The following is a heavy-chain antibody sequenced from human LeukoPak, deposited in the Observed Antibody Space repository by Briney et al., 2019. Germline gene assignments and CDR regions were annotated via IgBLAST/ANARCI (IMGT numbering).Heavy chain of an antibody. J-gene: IGHJ6*03. CDR1: GYSISSGYY. CDR3: ARQYDFWSGYLEDYYMDV. V-gene: IGHV4-38-2*02. CDR2: IYHSGST. Sequence: SETLSLTCTVSGYSISSGYYWGWIRQPPGKGLEWIGSIYHSGSTYYNPSLKSRVTISVDTSKNQFSLKLSSVTAADTAVYYCARQYDFWSGYLEDYYMDVWGKGTTVTVSS. D-gene: IGHD3-3*01.